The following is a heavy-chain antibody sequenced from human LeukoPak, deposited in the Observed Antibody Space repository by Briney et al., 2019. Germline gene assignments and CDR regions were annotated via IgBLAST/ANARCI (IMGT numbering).Heavy chain of an antibody. CDR1: GGSFSGYY. J-gene: IGHJ4*02. CDR2: INHSGST. V-gene: IGHV4-34*01. CDR3: ARRRGVNYYYGSGKRPTPFDY. D-gene: IGHD3-10*01. Sequence: SETLSLTCAVYGGSFSGYYWSWIRQPPGKGLEWIGEINHSGSTNYNPSLKSRVTISVDTSKNQFSLKLSSVTAADAAVYYCARRRGVNYYYGSGKRPTPFDYWGQGTLVTVSS.